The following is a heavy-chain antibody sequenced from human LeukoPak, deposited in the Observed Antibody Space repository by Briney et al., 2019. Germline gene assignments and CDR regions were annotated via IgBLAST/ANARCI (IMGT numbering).Heavy chain of an antibody. Sequence: PGRSLRLSCAASGFTFRSYGMHWVRQAPGKGLEWVSAISGSGGSTYYADSVKGRFTISRDNSKNTLYLQMNSLRAEDTAVYYCAKYPRANYDSSGYYFVYWGQGTLVTVSS. CDR2: ISGSGGST. J-gene: IGHJ4*02. V-gene: IGHV3-23*01. D-gene: IGHD3-22*01. CDR1: GFTFRSYG. CDR3: AKYPRANYDSSGYYFVY.